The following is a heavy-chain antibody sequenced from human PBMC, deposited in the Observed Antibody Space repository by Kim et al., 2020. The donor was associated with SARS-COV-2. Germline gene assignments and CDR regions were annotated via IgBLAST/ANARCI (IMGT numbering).Heavy chain of an antibody. CDR1: GFTFSSYA. V-gene: IGHV3-23*03. CDR3: AKGPHGYPYYFDY. J-gene: IGHJ4*02. D-gene: IGHD5-18*01. Sequence: GGSLRLSCAASGFTFSSYAMSWVRQAPGKGLEWVSVIYSGGSSTYYADSVKGRFTISRDNSKNTLYLQMNSLRAEDTAVYYCAKGPHGYPYYFDYWGQGTLVTVSS. CDR2: IYSGGSST.